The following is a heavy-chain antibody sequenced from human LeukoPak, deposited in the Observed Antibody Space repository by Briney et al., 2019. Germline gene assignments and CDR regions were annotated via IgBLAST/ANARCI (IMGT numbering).Heavy chain of an antibody. CDR1: GGSIRSSGYY. CDR2: IYFTGGT. Sequence: SVTLSLTCIVSGGSIRSSGYYWDWIRQPPGKRLEYIGSIYFTGGTYYNPSLKSRVTISVDTSKNHFSLNLTTVTAADTGVYYCARQKYGDYRNAFEIWGQGNMVTVSS. J-gene: IGHJ3*02. D-gene: IGHD4-17*01. CDR3: ARQKYGDYRNAFEI. V-gene: IGHV4-39*01.